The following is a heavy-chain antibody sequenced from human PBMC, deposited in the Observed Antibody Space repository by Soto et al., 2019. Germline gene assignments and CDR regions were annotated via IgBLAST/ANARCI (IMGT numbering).Heavy chain of an antibody. V-gene: IGHV1-69*06. Sequence: SVKVSCKASGGTFSSYAISWVRQAPGQGLEWMGGIIPIFGTTNYAQKLQGRVTITADKSTSTAYMELSSLRSEDTSIYYCARAISGYVTWGQGTLVTVSS. D-gene: IGHD5-12*01. J-gene: IGHJ5*02. CDR1: GGTFSSYA. CDR3: ARAISGYVT. CDR2: IIPIFGTT.